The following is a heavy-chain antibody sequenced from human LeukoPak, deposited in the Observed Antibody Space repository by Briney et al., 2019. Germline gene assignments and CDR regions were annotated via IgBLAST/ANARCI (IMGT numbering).Heavy chain of an antibody. CDR2: TSGSGSSI. Sequence: PGGSRRLACAASAFTFSNYAMSCDRQAQRKWLEWVSCTSGSGSSIYYAGSVKGRFTISRDNSKNTLYMQMNSLRAEDTAAYYCAREEEAYSGSRIDYWGQGTLVTVSS. CDR1: AFTFSNYA. V-gene: IGHV3-23*01. J-gene: IGHJ4*02. CDR3: AREEEAYSGSRIDY. D-gene: IGHD1-26*01.